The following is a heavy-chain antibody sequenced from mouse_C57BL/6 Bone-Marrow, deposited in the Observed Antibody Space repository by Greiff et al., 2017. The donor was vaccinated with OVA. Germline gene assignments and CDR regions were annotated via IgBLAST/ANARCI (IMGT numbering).Heavy chain of an antibody. V-gene: IGHV5-9-1*02. CDR1: GFTFSSYA. J-gene: IGHJ3*01. CDR2: ISSGGDYI. Sequence: EVHLVESGEGLVKPGGSLKLSCAASGFTFSSYAMSWVRQTPEKRLEWVAYISSGGDYIYYADTVKGRFTISRDNARNTLYLQMSSLKSEDTAMYYCTRGGYYGSGAYWGQGTLVTVSA. D-gene: IGHD1-1*01. CDR3: TRGGYYGSGAY.